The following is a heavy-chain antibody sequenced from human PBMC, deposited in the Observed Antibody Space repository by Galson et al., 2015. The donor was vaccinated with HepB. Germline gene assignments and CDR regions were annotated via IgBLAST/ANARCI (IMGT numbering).Heavy chain of an antibody. J-gene: IGHJ3*02. CDR1: GFTVSSNY. CDR2: IYSGGST. D-gene: IGHD5-24*01. CDR3: HGSRSVATRTANGDAFDI. V-gene: IGHV3-53*01. Sequence: SLRLSCAASGFTVSSNYMSWVRQAPGKGLEWVSVIYSGGSTYYADSVKGRFTISRDNSKNTLYLQMNSLRAEDTAVYYCHGSRSVATRTANGDAFDIWGQGTMVTVSS.